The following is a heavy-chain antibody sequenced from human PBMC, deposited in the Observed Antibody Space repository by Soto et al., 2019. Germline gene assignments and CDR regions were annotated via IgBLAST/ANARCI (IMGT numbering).Heavy chain of an antibody. J-gene: IGHJ4*02. CDR2: IISVSGKT. D-gene: IGHD2-21*01. V-gene: IGHV1-18*04. Sequence: ASVKVSSKASGYTFTSYGISWVRQAPGQRLEWLGWIISVSGKTDYSQKFQGRLSMTRDTSASTAYMALNSLRSEDTAVYFCVRGRRTCTTYQCYSDFDYWGQGSLVTVSS. CDR3: VRGRRTCTTYQCYSDFDY. CDR1: GYTFTSYG.